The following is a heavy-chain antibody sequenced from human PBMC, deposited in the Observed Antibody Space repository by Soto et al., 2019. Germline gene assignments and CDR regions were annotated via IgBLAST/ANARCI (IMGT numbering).Heavy chain of an antibody. D-gene: IGHD3-10*01. CDR2: IYYSGST. J-gene: IGHJ6*02. Sequence: PSETLSLTCTVSGGSISSYYWSWIRQPPGKGLEWIGSIYYSGSTYYNPSLKSRVTISVDTSKNQFSLKLSSVTAADTAVYYCATAGPYYYGSGTSDLASHYYYYGMDVWGQGTTVTVSS. CDR1: GGSISSYY. V-gene: IGHV4-59*05. CDR3: ATAGPYYYGSGTSDLASHYYYYGMDV.